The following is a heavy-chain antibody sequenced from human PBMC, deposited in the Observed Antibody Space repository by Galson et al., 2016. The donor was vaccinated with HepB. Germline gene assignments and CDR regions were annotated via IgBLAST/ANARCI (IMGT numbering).Heavy chain of an antibody. D-gene: IGHD1-14*01. V-gene: IGHV3-30*04. CDR3: VRDSSPRNTGFFDS. CDR1: GFTFSSYA. CDR2: ISYDGRSE. J-gene: IGHJ4*02. Sequence: SLRLSCAGSGFTFSSYALHWVRQAPGKGLEWVAAISYDGRSEGYADSVKGRFTISRDNSKKTVYLQAGGLGGEDAGGYYCVRDSSPRNTGFFDSWGQGTQFIVSS.